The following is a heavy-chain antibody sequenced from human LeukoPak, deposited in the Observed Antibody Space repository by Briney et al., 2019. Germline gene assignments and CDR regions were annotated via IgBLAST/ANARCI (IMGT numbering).Heavy chain of an antibody. CDR2: IYYSGST. Sequence: TSETLSLTCTVSGGSISSYYWSWIRQPPGKGLEWIGYIYYSGSTSYNPSLKSRVTISVDTSKNQFSLKLSSVTAADTAVYYCASSSSSSMGVFDYWGQGTLVTVSS. CDR1: GGSISSYY. D-gene: IGHD6-6*01. CDR3: ASSSSSSMGVFDY. J-gene: IGHJ4*02. V-gene: IGHV4-59*01.